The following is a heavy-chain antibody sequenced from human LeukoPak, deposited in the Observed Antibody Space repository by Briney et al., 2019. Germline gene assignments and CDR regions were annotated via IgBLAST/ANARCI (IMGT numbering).Heavy chain of an antibody. D-gene: IGHD1-26*01. J-gene: IGHJ4*02. CDR1: GDSISSYY. V-gene: IGHV4-4*07. Sequence: SETLSLTCTVSGDSISSYYWSWIRQPAGKGLEWIGRIYTSGSTNYNPSLKSRVTMSVDTSKNQFSLKLSSVTAADTAVYYCARSPLTFIVGAPQYYFGYWGQGTLVTVSS. CDR3: ARSPLTFIVGAPQYYFGY. CDR2: IYTSGST.